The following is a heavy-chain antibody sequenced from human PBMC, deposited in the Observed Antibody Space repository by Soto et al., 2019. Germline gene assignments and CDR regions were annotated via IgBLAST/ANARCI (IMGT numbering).Heavy chain of an antibody. J-gene: IGHJ6*02. CDR1: GLTFSNYA. V-gene: IGHV3-23*01. D-gene: IGHD3-10*01. CDR2: MSGSSSTT. Sequence: GGSLRLSCATSGLTFSNYAMSWVRQAPGGGLEWVSSMSGSSSTTYCADSVKGRFTISRDRSKNTLYLQMSSLRAEDTALYYCARDGEAHYGLDVWGQGTTVTVSS. CDR3: ARDGEAHYGLDV.